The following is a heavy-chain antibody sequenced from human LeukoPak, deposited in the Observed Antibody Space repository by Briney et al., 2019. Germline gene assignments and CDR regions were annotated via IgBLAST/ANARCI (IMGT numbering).Heavy chain of an antibody. CDR2: ISGSGGST. CDR1: GFTFSSYG. CDR3: AKEPYYDSSGYPVY. V-gene: IGHV3-23*01. Sequence: PGGSLRLSCAASGFTFSSYGMSWVRQAPGKGLEWVSAISGSGGSTYYADSVKGRFTISRDNSKNTLYLQMNSLRAEDTAVHYCAKEPYYDSSGYPVYWGQGTLVTVSS. D-gene: IGHD3-22*01. J-gene: IGHJ4*02.